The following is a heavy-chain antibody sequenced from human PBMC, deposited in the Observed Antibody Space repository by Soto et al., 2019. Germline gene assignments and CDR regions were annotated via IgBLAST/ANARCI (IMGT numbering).Heavy chain of an antibody. CDR3: ATRGSSSSFYGMDV. J-gene: IGHJ6*02. V-gene: IGHV4-59*08. CDR1: DNSISNYN. D-gene: IGHD6-13*01. CDR2: IYYSGGT. Sequence: PSATMSLNCTFRDNSISNYNRSCIRQPPGKGLEWIGYIYYSGGTNYNPSLKSRVTISVDTSKNQFSLKLSSVTAADTAVYYCATRGSSSSFYGMDVWGQGTTVT.